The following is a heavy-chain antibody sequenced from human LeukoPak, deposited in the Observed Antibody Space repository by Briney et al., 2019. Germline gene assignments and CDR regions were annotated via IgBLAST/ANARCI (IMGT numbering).Heavy chain of an antibody. CDR3: ARVPTPSLNWFDP. CDR1: GYTFTSYD. V-gene: IGHV1-8*01. Sequence: ASVKVSCKASGYTFTSYDINWVRQATGQGLEWMGWMNPNSGNTGYAQKFQGRVTMTRDTSISTAYMELSSLRSEDTAVYYCARVPTPSLNWFDPWGRGTLVTVSS. J-gene: IGHJ5*02. CDR2: MNPNSGNT.